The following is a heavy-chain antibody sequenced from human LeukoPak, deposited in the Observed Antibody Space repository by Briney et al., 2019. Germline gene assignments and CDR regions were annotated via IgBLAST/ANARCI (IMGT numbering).Heavy chain of an antibody. Sequence: SETLSLTCTVSGGSISSYYWSWIRQPPGKGLEWIGYIYYSGSTNYNPSLKSRVTISVDTSKNQFSLKLSSVTAADTAVYYCARGKYYDYVWGSYRPSPDAFDIWGQGTMVTVSS. CDR1: GGSISSYY. CDR3: ARGKYYDYVWGSYRPSPDAFDI. D-gene: IGHD3-16*02. CDR2: IYYSGST. J-gene: IGHJ3*02. V-gene: IGHV4-59*12.